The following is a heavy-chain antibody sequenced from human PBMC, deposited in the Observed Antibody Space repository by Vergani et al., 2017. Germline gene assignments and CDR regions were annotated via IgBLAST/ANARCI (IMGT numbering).Heavy chain of an antibody. J-gene: IGHJ6*03. V-gene: IGHV1-8*01. Sequence: QVHLVQSGAEVKKPGASVKVSCKASVYTFTNYDINWFRQPTGQGLEWMGWMNPNRGNTGYAQKFQGRVTMTTNTAISTAYMELSSLRSEDTAIYYCARAPAWGNTGYNYYYMDVWGKGTTVTVSS. CDR1: VYTFTNYD. CDR2: MNPNRGNT. D-gene: IGHD5-12*01. CDR3: ARAPAWGNTGYNYYYMDV.